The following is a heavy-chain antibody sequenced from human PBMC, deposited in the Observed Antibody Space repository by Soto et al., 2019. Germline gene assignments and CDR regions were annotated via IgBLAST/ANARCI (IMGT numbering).Heavy chain of an antibody. CDR3: ATGGSTGLYCSGGSCSGWFDP. D-gene: IGHD2-15*01. Sequence: GASVKVSCKVSGYTLTELSMHWVRQAPGKGLEWMGGFDPEDGETIYAQKFQGRVTMTEDTSTDTAYMELSSLRSEDTAVYYCATGGSTGLYCSGGSCSGWFDPWGQGTLVAVSS. V-gene: IGHV1-24*01. J-gene: IGHJ5*02. CDR1: GYTLTELS. CDR2: FDPEDGET.